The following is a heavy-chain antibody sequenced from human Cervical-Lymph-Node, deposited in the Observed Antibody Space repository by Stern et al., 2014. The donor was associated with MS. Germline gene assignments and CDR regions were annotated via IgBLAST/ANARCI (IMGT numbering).Heavy chain of an antibody. V-gene: IGHV3-48*02. CDR3: ARTWRENTFDS. Sequence: EVQLEESGGDLGQPGGSLRLSCAASGFSFRDYSMSWVRQAPGKGLEWVSFISNSGTAIYYADSVRGRFTISRDMATNSLYLQMNSLRDEDTAVYYCARTWRENTFDSWGQGTLVTVSS. D-gene: IGHD5-24*01. CDR1: GFSFRDYS. CDR2: ISNSGTAI. J-gene: IGHJ4*02.